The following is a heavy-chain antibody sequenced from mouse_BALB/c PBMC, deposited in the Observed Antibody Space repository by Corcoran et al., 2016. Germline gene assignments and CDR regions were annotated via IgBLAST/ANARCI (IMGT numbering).Heavy chain of an antibody. CDR3: ASPDAY. CDR2: SDPANGNT. Sequence: EVQLQQSGAELVKPGASVKLSCTASGFNIKDTYMHWVKQRPEQGLEWIGRSDPANGNTKYDPKFQGKATITADTSSNTAYLQLSSLTSEDTAVYYCASPDAYWGQGTLVTVSA. CDR1: GFNIKDTY. J-gene: IGHJ3*01. V-gene: IGHV14-3*02.